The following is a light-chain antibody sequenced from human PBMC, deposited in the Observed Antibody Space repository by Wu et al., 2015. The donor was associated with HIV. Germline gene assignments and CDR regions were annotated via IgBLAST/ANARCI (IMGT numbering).Light chain of an antibody. J-gene: IGKJ2*01. Sequence: DIQMTQSPSTLSASIGDRVTITCRASQSISSWLAWYQQKPGKAPKLLIYTASTLQSGVPSRFSGSGSGTDFTLTISSLQPEDFATYYCQQLNSYPLTFGRGDQAGDQT. CDR1: QSISSW. CDR3: QQLNSYPLT. CDR2: TAS. V-gene: IGKV1-5*01.